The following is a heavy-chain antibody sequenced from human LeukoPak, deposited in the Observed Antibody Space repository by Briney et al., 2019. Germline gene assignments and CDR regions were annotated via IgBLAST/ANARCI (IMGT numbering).Heavy chain of an antibody. CDR2: INFSGRVM. V-gene: IGHV3-48*03. D-gene: IGHD5-12*01. Sequence: GSLRLSSAASGLPFRDYDMNWVRQAPGKGLKWISYINFSGRVMYYAGTVQGRFSISRDNTEKALFLQMSSLRVADTAVYYCAKGYKGNDARTLSFDYWGQGALVTVSS. CDR3: AKGYKGNDARTLSFDY. J-gene: IGHJ4*02. CDR1: GLPFRDYD.